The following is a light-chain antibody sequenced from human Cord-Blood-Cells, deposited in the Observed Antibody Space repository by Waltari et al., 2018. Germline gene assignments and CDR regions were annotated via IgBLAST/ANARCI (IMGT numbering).Light chain of an antibody. V-gene: IGKV1-5*03. Sequence: DIQMTQSPSTLSASEGARVTIPCRASQSISSRLAWYQQKPGKAPKLLIYKASSLESGVPSRFSGSGSGTEFTLTISSLQPDDFATYYCQQYNSYSWTFGQGTKVEIK. CDR1: QSISSR. CDR3: QQYNSYSWT. CDR2: KAS. J-gene: IGKJ1*01.